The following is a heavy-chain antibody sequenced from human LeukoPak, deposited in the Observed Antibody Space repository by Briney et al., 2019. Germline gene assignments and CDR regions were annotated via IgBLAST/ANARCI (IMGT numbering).Heavy chain of an antibody. CDR1: GYTFTGYY. Sequence: ASVKVSCKASGYTFTGYYMHWVRQAPGQGLEWMGWINPNSGGTNYAQKFQGRVTMTRDTSISTAYMELSRLRSDDTAVYYCARRRTLRYFDWLFIDYWGQGTLVTVSS. V-gene: IGHV1-2*02. J-gene: IGHJ4*02. CDR3: ARRRTLRYFDWLFIDY. D-gene: IGHD3-9*01. CDR2: INPNSGGT.